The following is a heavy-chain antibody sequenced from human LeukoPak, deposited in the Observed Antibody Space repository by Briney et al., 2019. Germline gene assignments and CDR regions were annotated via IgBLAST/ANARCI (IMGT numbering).Heavy chain of an antibody. CDR1: RFTFNTFG. Sequence: PGGSLRLSCAASRFTFNTFGMHWVRQAPGKGLEWVAVISSGGSNKYYADSVKGRFTISRDNSKDTLYLQMSSLTIEDTAVYYCRAATKYRDYYYDYWGQGTLVTVSS. CDR2: ISSGGSNK. V-gene: IGHV3-30*03. CDR3: RAATKYRDYYYDY. D-gene: IGHD3-22*01. J-gene: IGHJ4*02.